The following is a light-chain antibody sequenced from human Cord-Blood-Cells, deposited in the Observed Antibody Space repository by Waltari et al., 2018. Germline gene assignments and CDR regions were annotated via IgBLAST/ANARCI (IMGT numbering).Light chain of an antibody. Sequence: DLKMTQSPPSLSASVGARITITCQASQDISNYLNWYQQKPGKAPKLLIYDASNLETGVPSRFSGSGSGTDFTFTISSLQPEDIATYYCQQYDNLPLTFGGGTKVEIK. CDR1: QDISNY. CDR3: QQYDNLPLT. CDR2: DAS. V-gene: IGKV1-33*01. J-gene: IGKJ4*01.